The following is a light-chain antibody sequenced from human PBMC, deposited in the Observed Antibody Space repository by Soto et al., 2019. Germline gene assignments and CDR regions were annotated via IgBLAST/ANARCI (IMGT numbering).Light chain of an antibody. J-gene: IGLJ3*02. V-gene: IGLV8-61*01. CDR3: VLYMGTGISV. CDR1: SGSVSTSYY. CDR2: STN. Sequence: QTVVTQETWFSVSPGRTVTLTCGLSSGSVSTSYYPSWYQLTPGQAPRTLIYSTNTRSSGVPNRFSGSILENKAALTITGAQADDESDYYCVLYMGTGISVFGGGTKLTVL.